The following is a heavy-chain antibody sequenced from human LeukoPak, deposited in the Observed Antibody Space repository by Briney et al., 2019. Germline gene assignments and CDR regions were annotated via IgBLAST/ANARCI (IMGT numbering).Heavy chain of an antibody. Sequence: PSETLSLTCTVSGGSISSSSYYWGWIRQPPGKGLEWIGSIYYSGSTYYNPSLKSRVTISVDTSKNQFSLKLSSVTAADTAVYYCARGQKYYYGSGSYYAWGQGTLVTVSS. CDR1: GGSISSSSYY. CDR2: IYYSGST. J-gene: IGHJ5*02. CDR3: ARGQKYYYGSGSYYA. D-gene: IGHD3-10*01. V-gene: IGHV4-39*07.